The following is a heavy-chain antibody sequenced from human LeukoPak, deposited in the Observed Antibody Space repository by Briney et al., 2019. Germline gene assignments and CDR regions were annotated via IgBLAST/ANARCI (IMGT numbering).Heavy chain of an antibody. V-gene: IGHV4-4*02. CDR1: GGSISSNNW. D-gene: IGHD3-22*01. J-gene: IGHJ4*02. CDR3: ARDRGVVVQ. CDR2: IYHDGST. Sequence: SETLSLTCAVSGGSISSNNWWIWVRQSPEKGLEWIGEIYHDGSTNYNPPLKSRVTISVDTSKNQFSLKLRSVTAADTAVYYCARDRGVVVQWGQGTLVTVSS.